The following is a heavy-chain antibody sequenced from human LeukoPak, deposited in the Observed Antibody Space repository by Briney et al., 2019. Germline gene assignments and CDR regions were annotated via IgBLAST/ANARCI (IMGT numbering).Heavy chain of an antibody. CDR1: GGFFSGYY. Sequence: SETLSLTCAVCGGFFSGYYWSWIRQPPGKGLEWIGEINHSGSTNYNPSLKSRVTISVDTSKNQFSLKLSSVTAADTAVYYCARGITMVRGVPSKYYFDYWGQGTLVTVSS. D-gene: IGHD3-10*01. CDR3: ARGITMVRGVPSKYYFDY. CDR2: INHSGST. V-gene: IGHV4-34*01. J-gene: IGHJ4*02.